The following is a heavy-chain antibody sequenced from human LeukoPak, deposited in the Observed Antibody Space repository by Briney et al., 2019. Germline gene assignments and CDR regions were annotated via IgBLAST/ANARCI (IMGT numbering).Heavy chain of an antibody. CDR2: ISSSSSYI. CDR1: GFTFSSYS. J-gene: IGHJ6*03. D-gene: IGHD3-3*01. V-gene: IGHV3-21*01. Sequence: GRSLRLSCAASGFTFSSYSMNWVRQAPGKVLEWVSSISSSSSYIYYADSVKGRFTISRDNAKNSLYLQMNSLRAEDTAVYYCARVSEYYDFWSGLGGSYYYMDVWGKGTTVTVSS. CDR3: ARVSEYYDFWSGLGGSYYYMDV.